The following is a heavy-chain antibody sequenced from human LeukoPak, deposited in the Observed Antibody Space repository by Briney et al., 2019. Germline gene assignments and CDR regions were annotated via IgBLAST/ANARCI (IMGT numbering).Heavy chain of an antibody. CDR3: ATAPCDNNNCPGAFDS. V-gene: IGHV4-59*01. D-gene: IGHD1-1*01. CDR1: GGSISSYY. J-gene: IGHJ4*02. Sequence: PSETLSLTCTVSGGSISSYYWSWIRQSPGKGLEGIGYIYYSGSTNSNPSLKSRVTISVYTSKNQFSLKLSSVTAADTAVYYCATAPCDNNNCPGAFDSWGQGALVTVSS. CDR2: IYYSGST.